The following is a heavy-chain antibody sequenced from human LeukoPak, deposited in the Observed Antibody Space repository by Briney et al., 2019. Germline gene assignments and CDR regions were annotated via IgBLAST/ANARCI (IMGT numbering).Heavy chain of an antibody. D-gene: IGHD1-26*01. CDR1: GGSISSSSYY. CDR2: TYYSGST. Sequence: SETLSLTCTVSGGSISSSSYYWGWIRQPPGKGLEWIGSTYYSGSTYYNPSLKSRVTISVDTSKNQFSLKLSSVTAADTAVYYCARLLSLRGATSSWGQGTLVTVSS. V-gene: IGHV4-39*01. CDR3: ARLLSLRGATSS. J-gene: IGHJ5*02.